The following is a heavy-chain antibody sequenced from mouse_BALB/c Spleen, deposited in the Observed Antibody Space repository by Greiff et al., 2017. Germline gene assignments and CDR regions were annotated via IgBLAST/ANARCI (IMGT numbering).Heavy chain of an antibody. J-gene: IGHJ4*01. CDR1: GFTFSSYA. CDR3: AANYDGGDYYAMDY. D-gene: IGHD1-2*01. CDR2: ISSGGSYT. V-gene: IGHV5-9-3*01. Sequence: EVKLMESGGGLVKPGGSLKLSCAASGFTFSSYAMSWVRQTPEKRLEWVATISSGGSYTYYPDSVKGRFTISRDNAKNTLYLQMSSLRSEDTAMYYCAANYDGGDYYAMDYWGQGTSVTVSS.